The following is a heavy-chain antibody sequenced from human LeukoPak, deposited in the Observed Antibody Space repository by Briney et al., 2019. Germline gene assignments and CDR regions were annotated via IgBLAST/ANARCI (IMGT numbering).Heavy chain of an antibody. CDR1: GGSISSYY. J-gene: IGHJ3*02. V-gene: IGHV4-4*07. CDR2: IYTSGST. CDR3: ARDWWAVAKLDAFDI. Sequence: SETLSLTCTVSGGSISSYYWSWIRQPAGKGLEWIGRIYTSGSTNYNPSLKSRVTMSVDTSKNQFSLKLSSVTAADTAVYYCARDWWAVAKLDAFDIWGHGTMVTVSS. D-gene: IGHD6-19*01.